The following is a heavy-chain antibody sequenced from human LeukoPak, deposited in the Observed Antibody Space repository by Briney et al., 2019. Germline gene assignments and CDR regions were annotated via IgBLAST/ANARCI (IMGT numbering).Heavy chain of an antibody. V-gene: IGHV3-48*03. Sequence: PGGSLRLSWAASGFTFSSYGMNWVRQAPGKRLEWVSYISSSGSTIYYADSVKGRFTISRDNAKNSLYLQMNSLRAEDTAVYYCARDDYDSSGGYYGMDVWGQGTTVTVSS. J-gene: IGHJ6*02. CDR1: GFTFSSYG. CDR3: ARDDYDSSGGYYGMDV. CDR2: ISSSGSTI. D-gene: IGHD3-22*01.